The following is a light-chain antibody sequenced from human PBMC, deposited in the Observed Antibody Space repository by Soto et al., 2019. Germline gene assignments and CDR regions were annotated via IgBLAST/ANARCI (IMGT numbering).Light chain of an antibody. CDR3: QQDNSYPHA. Sequence: IPMSQSPSSLSSSVGDRVTITCGASQSITTWLAWYQQKPGKAPKLLIYAASGLPSGVPSRFSGSGSGTEFTLTISSLQPEDFATYYCQQDNSYPHAFGQGTKVDIK. V-gene: IGKV1D-16*01. CDR1: QSITTW. J-gene: IGKJ1*01. CDR2: AAS.